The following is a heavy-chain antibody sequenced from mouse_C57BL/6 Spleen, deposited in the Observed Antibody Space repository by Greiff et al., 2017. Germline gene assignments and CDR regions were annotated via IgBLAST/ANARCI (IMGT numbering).Heavy chain of an antibody. CDR3: ARRDGSSDD. Sequence: QVQLQQPGAELVRPGSSVKLSCKASGYTFTSYWMDWVKQRPGQGLEWIGNIYPSDSETHYNQKFKDKATLTVDKYTSTAYMQLSSLTSEDSAVCYCARRDGSSDDWGQGTTLTVSS. D-gene: IGHD1-1*01. CDR2: IYPSDSET. J-gene: IGHJ2*01. V-gene: IGHV1-61*01. CDR1: GYTFTSYW.